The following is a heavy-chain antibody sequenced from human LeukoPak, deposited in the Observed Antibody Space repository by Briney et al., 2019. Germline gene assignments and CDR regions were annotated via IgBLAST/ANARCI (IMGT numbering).Heavy chain of an antibody. CDR1: GFTFSSYA. V-gene: IGHV3-30-3*02. CDR2: ISYDGSNK. J-gene: IGHJ1*01. CDR3: AKNAHYYGSGSEYFQH. Sequence: PGGSLRLSCAASGFTFSSYAMHWVRQAPGKGLEWVAVISYDGSNKYYADSVKGRFTISRDNSKNTLYLQMNSLRAEDTAVYYCAKNAHYYGSGSEYFQHWGQGTLVTVSS. D-gene: IGHD3-10*01.